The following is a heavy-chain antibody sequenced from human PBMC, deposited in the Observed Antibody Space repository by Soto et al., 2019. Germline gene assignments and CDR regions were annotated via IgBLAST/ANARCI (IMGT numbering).Heavy chain of an antibody. CDR2: IIPIFGTA. CDR3: ARDLGVSGDSPYYYYYYGMDV. D-gene: IGHD4-17*01. CDR1: GGTFSSYA. Sequence: GASVKVSCKASGGTFSSYAISWVRQAPGQGLEWMGGIIPIFGTANYAQKFQGRVTITADESTSTAYMELSSLRSEDTAVYYCARDLGVSGDSPYYYYYYGMDVWGQGTTVTVSS. J-gene: IGHJ6*02. V-gene: IGHV1-69*13.